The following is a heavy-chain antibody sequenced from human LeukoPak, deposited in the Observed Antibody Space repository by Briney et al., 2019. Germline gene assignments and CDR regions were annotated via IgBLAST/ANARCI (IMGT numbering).Heavy chain of an antibody. V-gene: IGHV3-48*04. Sequence: GGSLRLSCVGSGFTFNSYSLHWVRQAPGKGLEWVSYISSRGSTIYYADSVKGRFTISRDNAKNSLYLQMNSLRAEDTAVYYCARDPWELSSFDYWGQGTLVTVSS. J-gene: IGHJ4*02. CDR1: GFTFNSYS. CDR3: ARDPWELSSFDY. CDR2: ISSRGSTI. D-gene: IGHD3-10*01.